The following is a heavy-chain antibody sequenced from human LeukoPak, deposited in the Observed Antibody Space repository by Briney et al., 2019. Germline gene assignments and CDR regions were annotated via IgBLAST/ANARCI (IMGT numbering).Heavy chain of an antibody. J-gene: IGHJ1*01. CDR1: GDSVSRSDSY. V-gene: IGHV4-39*01. CDR3: ARRRYYDGSGYLE. D-gene: IGHD3-22*01. CDR2: IYYSGRT. Sequence: SETLSLICSVSGDSVSRSDSYWDWIRQPPGKGLEWIGTIYYSGRTCYSPSLKSRVTLSVDTSSNQFPLNLRSVTAADTAVYYCARRRYYDGSGYLEWGQGTLLSVSS.